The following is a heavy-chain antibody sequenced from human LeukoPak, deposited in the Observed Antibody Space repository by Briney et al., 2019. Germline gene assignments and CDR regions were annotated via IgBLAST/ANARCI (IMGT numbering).Heavy chain of an antibody. D-gene: IGHD2-2*02. V-gene: IGHV5-51*01. CDR1: GSQFTNYW. Sequence: GASLQISCKGSGSQFTNYWIGWVRQMPGKGLEWMGIIYLGDSDTVYSPSFQGRVTISADTSINTAYLQWSDLKASDTAMYYCARPGGYCNSTTCYTFQFFDYWGQGTLVTVSS. J-gene: IGHJ4*02. CDR3: ARPGGYCNSTTCYTFQFFDY. CDR2: IYLGDSDT.